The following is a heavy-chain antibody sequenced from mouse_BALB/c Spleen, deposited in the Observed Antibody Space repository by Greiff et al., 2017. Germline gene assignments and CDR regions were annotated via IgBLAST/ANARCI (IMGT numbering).Heavy chain of an antibody. CDR1: GYTFTSYW. V-gene: IGHV1-87*01. D-gene: IGHD4-1*01. CDR3: ARRGANWDNDY. CDR2: IYPGDGDT. J-gene: IGHJ2*01. Sequence: QVQLQQSGAELARPGASVKLSCKASGYTFTSYWMQWVKQRPGQGLEWIGAIYPGDGDTRYTQKFKGKATLTADKSSSTAYMQLSSLASEDSAVYYCARRGANWDNDYWGQGTTLTVSS.